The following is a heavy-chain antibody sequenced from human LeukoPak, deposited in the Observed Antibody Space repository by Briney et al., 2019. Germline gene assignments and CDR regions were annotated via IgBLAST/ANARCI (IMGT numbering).Heavy chain of an antibody. D-gene: IGHD1-26*01. CDR2: INHSGST. Sequence: SETLSLTCAVYGGSFSGYYWSWIRQPPGKGLEWIGEINHSGSTYYNSSLKSRVTISVDTSKNQFSLKLRSVTAADTAVYYCASAWELDYWGQGTLVTVSS. V-gene: IGHV4-34*01. CDR1: GGSFSGYY. J-gene: IGHJ4*02. CDR3: ASAWELDY.